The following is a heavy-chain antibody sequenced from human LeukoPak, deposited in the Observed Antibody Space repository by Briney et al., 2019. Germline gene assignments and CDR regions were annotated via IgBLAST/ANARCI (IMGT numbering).Heavy chain of an antibody. V-gene: IGHV1-46*01. CDR1: GYTFTSYY. J-gene: IGHJ6*03. CDR3: ARDRGYYYYYMDV. CDR2: INPSGGST. D-gene: IGHD3-10*01. Sequence: ASVKVSCKASGYTFTSYYMHWVRQAPGQGLEWMGIINPSGGSTSYAQKFQGRVTMTTDTSTSTAYMELRSLRSDDTAVYYCARDRGYYYYYMDVWGKGTTVTVSS.